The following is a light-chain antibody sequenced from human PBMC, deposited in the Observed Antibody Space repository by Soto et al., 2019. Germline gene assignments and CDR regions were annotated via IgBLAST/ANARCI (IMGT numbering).Light chain of an antibody. CDR2: GAS. CDR1: QTVSTNF. CDR3: QQYDDLPIT. Sequence: EIVLTQSPGTLSLSPGERATLSCRASQTVSTNFLAWYQQKPGQAPRLLIHGASGRASGIPDRFSGSGSGTDFTLTISSLQPEDVATYYCQQYDDLPITFGQGTRLQIK. J-gene: IGKJ5*01. V-gene: IGKV3-20*01.